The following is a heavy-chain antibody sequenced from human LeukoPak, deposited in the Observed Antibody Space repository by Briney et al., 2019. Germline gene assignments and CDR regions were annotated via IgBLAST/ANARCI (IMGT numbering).Heavy chain of an antibody. D-gene: IGHD2-2*01. CDR3: ARDLYCSSTSCTDAFDI. J-gene: IGHJ3*02. V-gene: IGHV3-21*01. Sequence: PGGSLRLSCAATGFTFSNYTMNWVRQAPGKGLEWVSSISYSSSYIYYADSVKGRFTISRDNAKNSLYLQMNSLRAEDTAVYYCARDLYCSSTSCTDAFDIWGQGTLVTASS. CDR1: GFTFSNYT. CDR2: ISYSSSYI.